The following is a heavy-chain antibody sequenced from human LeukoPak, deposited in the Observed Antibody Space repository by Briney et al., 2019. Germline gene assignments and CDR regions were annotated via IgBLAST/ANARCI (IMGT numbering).Heavy chain of an antibody. CDR2: FDPEDGET. CDR3: ATVSPYYYGSGSYNSYNWFDP. V-gene: IGHV1-24*01. CDR1: GYTLTELS. Sequence: VSVKVSCKVSGYTLTELSMHWVRQAPGKGLEWMGGFDPEDGETIYAQKFQGRVTMTEDTSTDTAYMELSSLRSEDTAVYYCATVSPYYYGSGSYNSYNWFDPWGQGTLVTVSS. J-gene: IGHJ5*02. D-gene: IGHD3-10*01.